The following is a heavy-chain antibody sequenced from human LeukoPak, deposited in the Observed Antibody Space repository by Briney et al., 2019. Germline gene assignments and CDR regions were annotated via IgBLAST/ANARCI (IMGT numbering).Heavy chain of an antibody. CDR2: IRSKAYGGTT. Sequence: GGSLRLSCTASGFTFGDYGMSWVRQAPGKGLEWVGFIRSKAYGGTTEYAASVKGRFTISRDDSKSIAYLQMNSLKTEDTAVYYCTRNLSTHAYWGQGTLVTVSS. V-gene: IGHV3-49*04. D-gene: IGHD2/OR15-2a*01. CDR1: GFTFGDYG. J-gene: IGHJ4*02. CDR3: TRNLSTHAY.